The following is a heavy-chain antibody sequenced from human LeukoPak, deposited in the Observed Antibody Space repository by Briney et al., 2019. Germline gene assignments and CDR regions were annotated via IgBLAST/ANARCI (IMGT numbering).Heavy chain of an antibody. J-gene: IGHJ4*02. Sequence: GASLKISCKGSGYSFTSYWIGWGRQMPGKGLEWMGIIYPGNSDTRYSPSFQGQVTISADKSISTAYLQWSSLKASDTAMYYCARTNLACSSTSCYFGYWGQGTLVTVSS. CDR2: IYPGNSDT. D-gene: IGHD2-2*01. CDR1: GYSFTSYW. CDR3: ARTNLACSSTSCYFGY. V-gene: IGHV5-51*01.